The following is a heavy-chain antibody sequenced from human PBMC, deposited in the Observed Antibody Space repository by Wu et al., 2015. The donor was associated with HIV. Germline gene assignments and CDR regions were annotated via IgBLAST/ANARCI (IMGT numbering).Heavy chain of an antibody. Sequence: QVQLVQSGAEVKKPGASVKVSCKASGYTFTSYGISWVRQAPGQGLEWMGWINPNSGGTNYAQKFQGRVTMTRDTSISTAYMELSRLRSDDTAVYYCARDFILGDGYYMDVWGKGTTVTVS. J-gene: IGHJ6*03. CDR2: INPNSGGT. D-gene: IGHD3-16*01. CDR1: GYTFTSYG. V-gene: IGHV1-2*02. CDR3: ARDFILGDGYYMDV.